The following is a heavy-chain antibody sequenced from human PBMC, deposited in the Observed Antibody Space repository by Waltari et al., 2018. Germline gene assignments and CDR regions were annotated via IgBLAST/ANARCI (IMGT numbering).Heavy chain of an antibody. D-gene: IGHD4-17*01. CDR2: ISAYNGNT. CDR3: ARDSLGDYVYDAFDI. J-gene: IGHJ3*02. CDR1: GYTFTSYG. V-gene: IGHV1-18*01. Sequence: QVQLVQSGAEVKKPGASVKVSCKASGYTFTSYGISWARQDAGQGLEWMGWISAYNGNTNYAQKLQGRVTMTTDTSTSTAYMELRSLRSDDTAVYYCARDSLGDYVYDAFDIWGQGTMVTVSS.